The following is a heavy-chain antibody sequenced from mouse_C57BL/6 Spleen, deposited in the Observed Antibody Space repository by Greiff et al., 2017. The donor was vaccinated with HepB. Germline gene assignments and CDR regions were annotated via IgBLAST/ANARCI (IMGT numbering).Heavy chain of an antibody. J-gene: IGHJ2*01. CDR2: ISSGSSTI. V-gene: IGHV5-17*01. CDR3: AREGYYYGSDFDY. D-gene: IGHD1-1*01. CDR1: GFTFSDYG. Sequence: EVMLVESGGGLVKPGGSLKLSCAASGFTFSDYGMHWVRQAPEKGLEWVAYISSGSSTIYYADKVKGRFTISRDNAKNTLFLQMTSLRSEDTAMYYCAREGYYYGSDFDYWGQGTTLTVSS.